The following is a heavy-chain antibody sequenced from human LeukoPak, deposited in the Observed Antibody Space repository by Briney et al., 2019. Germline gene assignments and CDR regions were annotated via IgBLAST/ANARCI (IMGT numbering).Heavy chain of an antibody. CDR3: AKDGKWVVPAATFDY. D-gene: IGHD2-2*01. V-gene: IGHV3-23*01. CDR1: GFTFSNYA. CDR2: ISDDGGDT. J-gene: IGHJ4*02. Sequence: GGSLRLSCAASGFTFSNYAMSWVRQAPGKGLEWVSAISDDGGDTKYAEYVKGRFTISRDNSRNRLYLQMNSLRAEDTAVYYCAKDGKWVVPAATFDYWGQGTLVTVSS.